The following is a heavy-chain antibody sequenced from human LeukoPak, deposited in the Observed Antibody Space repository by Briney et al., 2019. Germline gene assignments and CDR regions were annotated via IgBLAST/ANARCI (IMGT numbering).Heavy chain of an antibody. V-gene: IGHV1-46*01. D-gene: IGHD3-10*01. J-gene: IGHJ4*02. CDR3: ARDRFGEPIDY. CDR1: GYTFTSYY. CDR2: INPSDGST. Sequence: ASVKVSCKASGYTFTSYYMHWVRQAPGQGLEWMGIINPSDGSTGYAQKFQGRVTMTRDTSTSTVYMELSSLRSEDTAVYYCARDRFGEPIDYWGQGTLVTVSS.